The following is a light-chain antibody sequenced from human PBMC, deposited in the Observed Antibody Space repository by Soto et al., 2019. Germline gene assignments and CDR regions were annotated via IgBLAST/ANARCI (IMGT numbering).Light chain of an antibody. Sequence: QSGLTQPASVSGSPGQSITISCTGTSSDVGGYNYVSWYQQHPGKAPKLMIYDVSNRPSGVSNRFSGSKSGNTASLTISGLQAEDEADYYCSSYTSSSTLNYVFGTGTKVTVL. CDR3: SSYTSSSTLNYV. V-gene: IGLV2-14*01. CDR1: SSDVGGYNY. J-gene: IGLJ1*01. CDR2: DVS.